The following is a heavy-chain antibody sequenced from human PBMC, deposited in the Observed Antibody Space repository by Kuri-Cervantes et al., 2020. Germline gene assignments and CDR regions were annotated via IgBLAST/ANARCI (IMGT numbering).Heavy chain of an antibody. V-gene: IGHV3-48*03. J-gene: IGHJ4*02. CDR1: GFTFSSYE. Sequence: GESLKISCAASGFTFSSYEMNWVRQAPGKGLEWVSYISSSGSTIYYADSVKGRFTISRDNAKNSLYLQMNSLRAEDTAVYYCTRDRGIRDNWYVVFDYWGQGSLVTVSS. CDR2: ISSSGSTI. D-gene: IGHD1-1*01. CDR3: TRDRGIRDNWYVVFDY.